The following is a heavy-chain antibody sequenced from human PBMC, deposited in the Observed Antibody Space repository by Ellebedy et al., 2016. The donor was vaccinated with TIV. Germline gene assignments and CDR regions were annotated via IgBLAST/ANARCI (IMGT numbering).Heavy chain of an antibody. D-gene: IGHD1-14*01. J-gene: IGHJ4*02. CDR1: GFSFNSYA. Sequence: PGGSLRLSCAASGFSFNSYAMSWVRQAPGKGLEWVSTISNTGSRTYYADSVEGRFIISRDNSKRTLFLQMNSLRADDTAIYYCARGKSGTYIHHAFDSWGQGTLVTVSS. CDR3: ARGKSGTYIHHAFDS. V-gene: IGHV3-23*01. CDR2: ISNTGSRT.